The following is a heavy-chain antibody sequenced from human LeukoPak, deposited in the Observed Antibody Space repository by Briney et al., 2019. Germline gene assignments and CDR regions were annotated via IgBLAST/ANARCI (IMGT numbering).Heavy chain of an antibody. CDR2: IRYDGSNK. V-gene: IGHV3-30*02. D-gene: IGHD5-12*01. Sequence: PGGSLRLSCAASGFTFSSYGMHWVRQAPGKGLEWVAFIRYDGSNKYYADSVKGRFTISRDNSKNTLYLQMNSLRAEDTAVYYCAYGYSGYDYCFDYWGRGTLVTVSS. J-gene: IGHJ4*02. CDR1: GFTFSSYG. CDR3: AYGYSGYDYCFDY.